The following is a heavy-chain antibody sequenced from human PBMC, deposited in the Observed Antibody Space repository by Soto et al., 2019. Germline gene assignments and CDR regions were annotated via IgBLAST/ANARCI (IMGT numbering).Heavy chain of an antibody. CDR2: IWYDGSNK. V-gene: IGHV3-33*01. J-gene: IGHJ4*02. CDR1: GFTFSSYG. D-gene: IGHD6-13*01. CDR3: ARDGLDSSPTDY. Sequence: QVQLVESGGGVVKPGRSLRLSCAASGFTFSSYGMHWVRQAPGKGLEWVAVIWYDGSNKYYADSVKGRFTISRDNSKNTLYLQMNSLRAEDTAVYYCARDGLDSSPTDYWGQGTLVTVSS.